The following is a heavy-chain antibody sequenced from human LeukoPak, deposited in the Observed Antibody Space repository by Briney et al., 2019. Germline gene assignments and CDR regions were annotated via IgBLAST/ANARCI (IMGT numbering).Heavy chain of an antibody. Sequence: SETLSLTCTVSGGSISSYYWSWIRQPPGKGLEWIGYISYSGSTNYNPSLNSRVTISVDTSKNQFSLKLSSVTAADTAVYYCVAAAAGGEYFQHWGQGTLVTVSS. CDR2: ISYSGST. CDR3: VAAAAGGEYFQH. V-gene: IGHV4-59*12. D-gene: IGHD6-13*01. CDR1: GGSISSYY. J-gene: IGHJ1*01.